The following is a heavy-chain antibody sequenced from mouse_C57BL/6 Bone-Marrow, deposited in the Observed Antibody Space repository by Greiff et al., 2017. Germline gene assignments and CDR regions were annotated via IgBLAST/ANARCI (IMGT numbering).Heavy chain of an antibody. J-gene: IGHJ3*01. Sequence: VQLQQSGAELVKPGASVKLSCKASGYTFTSYWMHWVKQRPGQGLEWIGMIHPNSGSTNYNEKFKSKATLTVDKSSSTAYMQLSSLTSEDSAVYYCARQGYDWFAYWGQGTLVTVSA. CDR1: GYTFTSYW. D-gene: IGHD2-2*01. CDR2: IHPNSGST. CDR3: ARQGYDWFAY. V-gene: IGHV1-64*01.